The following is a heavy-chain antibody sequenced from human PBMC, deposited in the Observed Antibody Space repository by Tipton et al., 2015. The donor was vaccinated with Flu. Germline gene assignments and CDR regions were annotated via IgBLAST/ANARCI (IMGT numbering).Heavy chain of an antibody. CDR2: IITYNGQT. CDR1: GYKFTTHG. CDR3: ARYYDILTGHGMDV. V-gene: IGHV1-18*01. D-gene: IGHD3-9*01. J-gene: IGHJ6*02. Sequence: QLVQSGAEVKKPGSSLKVSCQTSGYKFTTHGISWVRQAPGQGLEWLGWIITYNGQTNYAQKFQGRIAITSDTPTATSYMELRGLRPDDTAVYFCARYYDILTGHGMDVWGQGTTVNVSS.